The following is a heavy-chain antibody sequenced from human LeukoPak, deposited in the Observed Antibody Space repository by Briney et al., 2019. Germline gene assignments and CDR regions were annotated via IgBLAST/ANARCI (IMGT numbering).Heavy chain of an antibody. Sequence: ASVTVSCKASGYTFTGYYMHWVRQAPGQGLEWMGRINPNSGGTNYAQKFQGRVTMTRDTSISTAYMELSRLRSGDTAVYYCARKYYYVPDAFDIWGQGTMVTVSS. CDR2: INPNSGGT. D-gene: IGHD3-10*02. CDR3: ARKYYYVPDAFDI. J-gene: IGHJ3*02. CDR1: GYTFTGYY. V-gene: IGHV1-2*06.